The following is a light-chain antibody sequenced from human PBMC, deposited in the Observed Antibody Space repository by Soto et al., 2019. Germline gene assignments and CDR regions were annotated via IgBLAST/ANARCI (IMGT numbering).Light chain of an antibody. V-gene: IGLV2-14*01. CDR1: SSDIGNYDF. Sequence: QPVLTQPASVSGSPGQSITISCTGTSSDIGNYDFVSWYQQVPGTAPKAMIYEVSSRPSGVSNRFSGSKSGNTASLTISGLQAEDEAYYYCSSYTTSTSVILFGGGTKLTVL. J-gene: IGLJ2*01. CDR2: EVS. CDR3: SSYTTSTSVIL.